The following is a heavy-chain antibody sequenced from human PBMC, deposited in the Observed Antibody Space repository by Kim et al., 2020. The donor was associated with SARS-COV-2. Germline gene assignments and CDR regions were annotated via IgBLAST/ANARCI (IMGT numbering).Heavy chain of an antibody. CDR3: ARDFYDYVWGNPLDY. V-gene: IGHV4-39*07. D-gene: IGHD3-16*01. Sequence: PSLKSRVTISVDTSKNQFSLKLSSVTAADTAVYYSARDFYDYVWGNPLDYWGQGTLVTVSS. J-gene: IGHJ4*02.